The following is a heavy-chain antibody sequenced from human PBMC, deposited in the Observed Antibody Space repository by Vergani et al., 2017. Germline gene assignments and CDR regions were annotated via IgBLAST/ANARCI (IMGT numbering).Heavy chain of an antibody. J-gene: IGHJ4*02. CDR1: GGSISSYY. D-gene: IGHD3-22*01. CDR2: THYSGST. V-gene: IGHV4-59*01. Sequence: QVQLQESGPGLVKPSETLSLTCTVSGGSISSYYLTWIRQPPGKGLEWIGYTHYSGSTNYNPSLKSRVTMSVDTSKNQFALKVSSVTAADTAVYYCARGSCYYYYWGQGTLVTVSS. CDR3: ARGSCYYYY.